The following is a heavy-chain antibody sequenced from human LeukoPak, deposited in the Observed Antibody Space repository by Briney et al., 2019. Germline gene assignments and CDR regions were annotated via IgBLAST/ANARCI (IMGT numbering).Heavy chain of an antibody. CDR1: GGSITSGRYY. V-gene: IGHV4-31*03. J-gene: IGHJ4*02. D-gene: IGHD3-9*01. Sequence: SEPLSLTCSVSGGSITSGRYYWTWIRQYPEKGLEWSGYSYYTGSTHYKPSLKSRVAISLDKSKNQFSLNLTSATAADTAVYYCARATYDLLTGYYLDSWGQGTLVTVSS. CDR2: SYYTGST. CDR3: ARATYDLLTGYYLDS.